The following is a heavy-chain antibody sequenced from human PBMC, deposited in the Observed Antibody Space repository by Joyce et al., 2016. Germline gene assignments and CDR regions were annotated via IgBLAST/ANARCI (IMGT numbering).Heavy chain of an antibody. V-gene: IGHV3-30*18. CDR1: GFTFRSYG. CDR2: ISNDGKNK. J-gene: IGHJ4*02. CDR3: AKDRETSAVLDF. Sequence: QAQLVESGGGVVQPGRSLRLSCAVSGFTFRSYGLHWVRQAPGKGPEWVAVISNDGKNKNYADSVKGRFTVSRDNSKKILSLQMNSLRPEDTAVYYCAKDRETSAVLDFWGQGTPVTVSS. D-gene: IGHD6-25*01.